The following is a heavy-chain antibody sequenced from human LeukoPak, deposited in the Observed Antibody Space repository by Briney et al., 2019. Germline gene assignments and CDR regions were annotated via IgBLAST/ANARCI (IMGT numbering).Heavy chain of an antibody. CDR1: GGSISSYY. CDR2: IYTSGST. V-gene: IGHV4-4*07. J-gene: IGHJ4*02. CDR3: ARLDWWEPLGSFDY. Sequence: SETLSLTCTVSGGSISSYYWSWIRQPAGKGLECIGRIYTSGSTNYNPSLKSRVTMSVDTSKNQFSLKLSSVTAADTAVYYCARLDWWEPLGSFDYWGQGTLVTVSS. D-gene: IGHD1-26*01.